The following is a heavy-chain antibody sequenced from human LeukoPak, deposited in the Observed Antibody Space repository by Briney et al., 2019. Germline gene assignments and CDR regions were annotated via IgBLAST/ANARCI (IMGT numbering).Heavy chain of an antibody. CDR3: AGQTPPVGYSCGYHEH. J-gene: IGHJ1*01. V-gene: IGHV3-53*01. Sequence: GGSLRLSCAASGFTVSSNYMSWVRQAPGKGLEWVSVHYSGGYTYYADSVRGRFTISRDNSKNTLDLQMNSLRAEDTAVYYCAGQTPPVGYSCGYHEHWGQGTLVSVCS. CDR2: HYSGGYT. D-gene: IGHD3-22*01. CDR1: GFTVSSNY.